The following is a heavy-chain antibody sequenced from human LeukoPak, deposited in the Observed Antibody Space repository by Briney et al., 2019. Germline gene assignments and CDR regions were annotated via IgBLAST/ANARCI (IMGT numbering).Heavy chain of an antibody. CDR1: GFTFDDYA. CDR3: TKDISYGDYGVIGY. J-gene: IGHJ4*02. V-gene: IGHV3-9*01. D-gene: IGHD4-17*01. CDR2: ISWNSGSI. Sequence: GRSLRLSCAASGFTFDDYAMHWVRQPPGKGLEWVSGISWNSGSIVYADSVKGRFTISRDNAKNSLYLQMNSLRAEDTALYYCTKDISYGDYGVIGYWGQGTLVTVSS.